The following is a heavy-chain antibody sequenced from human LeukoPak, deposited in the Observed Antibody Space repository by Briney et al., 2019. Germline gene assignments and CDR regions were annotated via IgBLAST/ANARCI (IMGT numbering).Heavy chain of an antibody. V-gene: IGHV4-31*03. CDR1: GGSISSGGYY. CDR3: ARDRERYDFWSGYYTGNYYYGMDV. Sequence: SETLSLTCTVSGGSISSGGYYWSWIRQHPGKGLEWIGYIYYSGSTYYNPPLKSRVTISVDTSKNQFSLKLSSVTAADTAVYYCARDRERYDFWSGYYTGNYYYGMDVWGQGTTVTVSS. J-gene: IGHJ6*02. CDR2: IYYSGST. D-gene: IGHD3-3*01.